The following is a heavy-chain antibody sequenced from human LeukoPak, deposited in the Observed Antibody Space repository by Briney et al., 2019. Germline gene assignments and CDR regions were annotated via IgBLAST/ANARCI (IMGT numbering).Heavy chain of an antibody. CDR1: GFTFDDCT. Sequence: PGGSLRLSCAASGFTFDDCTMHWVRQAPGKGLEWVSLIYWDGSTTHYADSVKGRFTISRDNSKNSLFLQMNSLKTEDTAFYYCATNYNYWGQGTLVTVSS. V-gene: IGHV3-43*01. D-gene: IGHD3-10*01. J-gene: IGHJ4*02. CDR2: IYWDGSTT. CDR3: ATNYNY.